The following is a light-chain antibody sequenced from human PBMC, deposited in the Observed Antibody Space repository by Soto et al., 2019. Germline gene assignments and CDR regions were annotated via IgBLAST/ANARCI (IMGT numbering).Light chain of an antibody. V-gene: IGKV3-15*01. Sequence: EIVMTQSPATPSVSPGERATLSCRASQSVSSNLAWYQQKPGQAPRLLIYGASTRATDVPARFSGSGSGTEFTLTISSLQSEDFATYYCQQYNSYSWTFGQGTKV. CDR1: QSVSSN. CDR3: QQYNSYSWT. CDR2: GAS. J-gene: IGKJ1*01.